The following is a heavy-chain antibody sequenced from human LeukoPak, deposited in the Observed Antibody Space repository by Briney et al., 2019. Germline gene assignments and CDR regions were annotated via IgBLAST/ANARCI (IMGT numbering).Heavy chain of an antibody. D-gene: IGHD2-8*01. V-gene: IGHV3-23*01. CDR1: GFTFSSYA. CDR3: AKEAARYRTNGICYDTVSYFDY. Sequence: GGSLRLSCAASGFTFSSYAMSWVRQAPGKGLEWVSGLSASGGNTYCADSVKGRCTISRDNSKNTLYLQMNSLRAEDTAVYYCAKEAARYRTNGICYDTVSYFDYWGQGTLVTVSS. CDR2: LSASGGNT. J-gene: IGHJ4*02.